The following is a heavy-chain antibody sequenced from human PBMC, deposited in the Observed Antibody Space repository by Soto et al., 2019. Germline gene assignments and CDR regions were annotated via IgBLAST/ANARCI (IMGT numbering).Heavy chain of an antibody. V-gene: IGHV1-3*01. CDR1: GYTFTSYA. CDR2: INAGNGNT. J-gene: IGHJ4*02. D-gene: IGHD3-22*01. CDR3: ARSWKYYYPSTGYYGVDY. Sequence: ASVKVSCKASGYTFTSYAMHWVRQAPGQRLEWMGWINAGNGNTKYSQKFQGRVTITRDTSASTAYMELSSLRSEDTAVYYCARSWKYYYPSTGYYGVDYWGQGTLVTVSS.